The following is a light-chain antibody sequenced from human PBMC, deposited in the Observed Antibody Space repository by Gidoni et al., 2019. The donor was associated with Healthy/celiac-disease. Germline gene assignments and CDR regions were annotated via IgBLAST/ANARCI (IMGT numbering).Light chain of an antibody. CDR2: AAS. CDR1: QSISSY. J-gene: IGKJ5*01. Sequence: DIQMTQSPSSLFASVGDRVTISCRASQSISSYFNWYQQKPGKAPKLLIYAASSLQSGVPSRFSVSGSGTDFTLTISSLQPEDFSTYYCQQSYSTLPITFGQGTRLEIK. V-gene: IGKV1-39*01. CDR3: QQSYSTLPIT.